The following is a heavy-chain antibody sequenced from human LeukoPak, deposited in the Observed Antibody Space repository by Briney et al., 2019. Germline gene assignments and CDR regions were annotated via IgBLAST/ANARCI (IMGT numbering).Heavy chain of an antibody. D-gene: IGHD1-26*01. CDR1: GFTFSSYA. CDR3: AKEGVGATRGHFDY. CDR2: ISYDGSNK. Sequence: GGSLRLSCAASGFTFSSYAMHLVRQAPGKGLEWVAVISYDGSNKHYADSVKGRFTISRDNSKNTLYLQMNSLRAEDTAVYYCAKEGVGATRGHFDYWGQGTLVTVSS. J-gene: IGHJ4*02. V-gene: IGHV3-30-3*01.